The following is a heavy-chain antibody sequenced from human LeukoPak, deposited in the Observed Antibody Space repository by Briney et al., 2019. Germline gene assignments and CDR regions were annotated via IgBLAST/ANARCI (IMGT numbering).Heavy chain of an antibody. CDR3: ARAYYYGSGSYYFDY. D-gene: IGHD3-10*01. J-gene: IGHJ4*02. V-gene: IGHV1-3*01. CDR2: INAGNGNT. CDR1: GYTFTSYA. Sequence: GASVKVSCKASGYTFTSYAMHRVRQAPGQRLEWMGWINAGNGNTKYSQKFQGRVTITRDTSASTAYMELSSLRSEDTAVYYCARAYYYGSGSYYFDYWGQGTLVTVSS.